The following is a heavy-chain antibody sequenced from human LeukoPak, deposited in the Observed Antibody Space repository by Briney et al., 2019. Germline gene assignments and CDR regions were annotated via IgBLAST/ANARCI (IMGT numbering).Heavy chain of an antibody. Sequence: SVKVSCKASGDTFSDYAISWVRQAPGPGLEWMGRIIPILRLANHAQKFQGRVTITADKSTSTVYMELSSLRSEDTAVYYCARVPQGGSNPNWFDPWGQGTLVTVSS. D-gene: IGHD2-15*01. CDR3: ARVPQGGSNPNWFDP. J-gene: IGHJ5*02. CDR1: GDTFSDYA. V-gene: IGHV1-69*04. CDR2: IIPILRLA.